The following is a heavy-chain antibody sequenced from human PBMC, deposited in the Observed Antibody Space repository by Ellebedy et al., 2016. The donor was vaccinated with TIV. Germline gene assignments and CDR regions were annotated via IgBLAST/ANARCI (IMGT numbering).Heavy chain of an antibody. J-gene: IGHJ4*02. CDR3: ASGRAPLSLGELSSLDY. CDR1: GYTFTGYY. D-gene: IGHD3-16*02. CDR2: INPSGGST. Sequence: ASVKVSCKASGYTFTGYYVHWVRQAPGQGLEWMGIINPSGGSTRYAQKFQGRVTMTRDTSTSTVYMELSSLRSEDTAVYYCASGRAPLSLGELSSLDYWGQGTPVTVSS. V-gene: IGHV1-46*01.